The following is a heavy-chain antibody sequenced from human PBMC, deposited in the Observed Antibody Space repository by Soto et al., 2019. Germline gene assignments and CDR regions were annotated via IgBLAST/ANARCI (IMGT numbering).Heavy chain of an antibody. Sequence: QVQLVESGGGVVQPGRSLRLSCAASGFTFSNYGMHWVRQAPGKGLEWLAVILNDGGDQNYGDSVKGRFTISRDNSKNTLYLQINSLRVEDTAVYYCARYDDRPDNGLDMWGQGTMVTVSS. V-gene: IGHV3-30*19. CDR3: ARYDDRPDNGLDM. J-gene: IGHJ3*02. D-gene: IGHD2-8*01. CDR2: ILNDGGDQ. CDR1: GFTFSNYG.